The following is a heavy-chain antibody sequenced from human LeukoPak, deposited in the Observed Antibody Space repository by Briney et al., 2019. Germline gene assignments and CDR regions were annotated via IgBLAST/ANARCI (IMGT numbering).Heavy chain of an antibody. V-gene: IGHV1-2*02. CDR1: GYTFTGYY. J-gene: IGHJ4*02. CDR3: ATRTGGSYFEDY. Sequence: ASVKVSCKASGYTFTGYYMHWVRQAPGQGLEWMGWINPNSGETIYAQKFQGRVTMTEDTSTDTAYMELSSLRSEDTAVYYCATRTGGSYFEDYWGQGTLVTVSS. CDR2: INPNSGET. D-gene: IGHD1-26*01.